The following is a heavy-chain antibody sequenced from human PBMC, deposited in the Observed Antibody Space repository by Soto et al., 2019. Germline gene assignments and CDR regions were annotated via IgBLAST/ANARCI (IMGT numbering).Heavy chain of an antibody. Sequence: QVQLQQWGAGLLKPSETLSLTCAVYGGSFSGYYWSWIRQPPGKGLEWIGEINHSGSTNYNPSLKSRVTISVDTSKNQFSMKLSSVTAADTAVYYCASGGQVPAAILGWFDPWGQGTLVTGSS. CDR3: ASGGQVPAAILGWFDP. D-gene: IGHD2-2*01. CDR1: GGSFSGYY. V-gene: IGHV4-34*01. CDR2: INHSGST. J-gene: IGHJ5*02.